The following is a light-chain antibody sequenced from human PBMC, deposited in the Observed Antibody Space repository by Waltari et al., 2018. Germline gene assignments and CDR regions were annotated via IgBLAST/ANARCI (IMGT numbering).Light chain of an antibody. CDR3: MQSTHWPPWT. CDR2: MVS. V-gene: IGKV2-30*02. CDR1: ASFVHTDGNIC. J-gene: IGKJ1*01. Sequence: DVVMTQSPLSLPVTLGQPASISFRSSASFVHTDGNICLRWFQQRPGQSPRRLIYMVSQRDYGVPDRFSGSGSGTDFTLKISRVEAEDVGIYYCMQSTHWPPWTFGQGTKVEIK.